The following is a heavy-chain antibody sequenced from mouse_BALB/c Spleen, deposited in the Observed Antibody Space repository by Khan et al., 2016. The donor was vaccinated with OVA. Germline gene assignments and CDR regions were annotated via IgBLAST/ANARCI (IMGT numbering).Heavy chain of an antibody. CDR2: IWRGGNT. V-gene: IGHV2-5*01. CDR3: AKGDYRYGKIAS. CDR1: GFSLTSYG. J-gene: IGHJ3*01. D-gene: IGHD2-14*01. Sequence: QVQLKESGPGLVQPSQSLSITCTVSGFSLTSYGVHWVRQSPGKGLEWLGVIWRGGNTAYNAAFMSRLSITKDNSKRQVFFKMHSLNADDTAIYYCAKGDYRYGKIASWGQGTLVTVSA.